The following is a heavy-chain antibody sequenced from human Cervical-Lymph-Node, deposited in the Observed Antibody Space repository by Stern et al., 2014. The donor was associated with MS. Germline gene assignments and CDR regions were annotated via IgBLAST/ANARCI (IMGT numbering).Heavy chain of an antibody. CDR1: GGSMSSRSYY. Sequence: QVQLQESGPGLVKPSETLSLTCTASGGSMSSRSYYWGWIRQPPGKELEXIGSINYSGSPYYNPSLKSRVTISGETSVNQFSLRLSSVTAADTAIYYCARQSRNFDWFDPWGQGTLVTVSS. CDR3: ARQSRNFDWFDP. V-gene: IGHV4-39*01. J-gene: IGHJ5*02. CDR2: INYSGSP. D-gene: IGHD1-7*01.